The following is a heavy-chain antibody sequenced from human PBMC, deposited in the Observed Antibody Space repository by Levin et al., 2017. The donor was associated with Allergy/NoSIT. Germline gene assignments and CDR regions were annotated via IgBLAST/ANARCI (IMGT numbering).Heavy chain of an antibody. CDR2: INHSGST. CDR1: GGSFSGYY. Sequence: SETLSLTCAVYGGSFSGYYWSWIRQPPGKGLEWIGEINHSGSTNYNPSLKSRVTISVDTSKNQFSLKLSSVTAADTAVYYCARVQYGSGSYYNGIYFDYWGQGTLVTVSS. CDR3: ARVQYGSGSYYNGIYFDY. V-gene: IGHV4-34*01. J-gene: IGHJ4*02. D-gene: IGHD3-10*01.